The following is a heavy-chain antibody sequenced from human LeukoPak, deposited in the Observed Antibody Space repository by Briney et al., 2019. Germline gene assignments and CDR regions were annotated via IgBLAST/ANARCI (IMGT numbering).Heavy chain of an antibody. J-gene: IGHJ4*02. CDR2: INHSGST. CDR1: GGSFSGYY. D-gene: IGHD3/OR15-3a*01. CDR3: ARPGLVKRTPRFDY. V-gene: IGHV4-34*01. Sequence: SETLSLTCAVYGGSFSGYYWSWIRQPPGKGLEWIGEINHSGSTNYNPSLKSRVTISVDTSKNQFSLKLSSVTAADTAVYYCARPGLVKRTPRFDYWGQGTLVTVSS.